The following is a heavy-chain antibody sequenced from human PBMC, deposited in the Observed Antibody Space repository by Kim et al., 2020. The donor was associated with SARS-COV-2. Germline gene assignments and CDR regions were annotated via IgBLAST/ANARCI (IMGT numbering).Heavy chain of an antibody. CDR2: VDPSGGLP. Sequence: GGSLRLSCAASGFRFSTYWMHWVRQAPGKGLVWVSRVDPSGGLPTYADSVKGRFTISRDNAKNTLYLQMNSLRLEDTAVYYCASTEPRIFGTLQFDPWGREPWSPSPQ. J-gene: IGHJ5*02. D-gene: IGHD3-9*01. V-gene: IGHV3-74*03. CDR3: ASTEPRIFGTLQFDP. CDR1: GFRFSTYW.